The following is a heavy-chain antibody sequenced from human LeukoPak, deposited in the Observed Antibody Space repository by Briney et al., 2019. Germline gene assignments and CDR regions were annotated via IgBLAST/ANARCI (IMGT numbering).Heavy chain of an antibody. D-gene: IGHD2-15*01. CDR3: TTGYCSGGSCYWPLYYFDY. V-gene: IGHV3-15*01. J-gene: IGHJ4*02. CDR2: IKSKTDGGTT. CDR1: GFTFSNAW. Sequence: PGGSLRLSCAASGFTFSNAWMSWVRQAPGKGLEWVGRIKSKTDGGTTDYAAPVKGRFTISRDDLKNTLYLQMNSLKTEDTAVYYCTTGYCSGGSCYWPLYYFDYWGQGTLVTVSS.